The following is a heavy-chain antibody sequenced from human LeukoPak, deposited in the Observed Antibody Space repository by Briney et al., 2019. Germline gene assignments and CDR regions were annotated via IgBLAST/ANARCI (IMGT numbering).Heavy chain of an antibody. CDR2: IYHSGST. D-gene: IGHD3-22*01. V-gene: IGHV4-30-2*01. Sequence: SQTLSLTCAVSGGSISSGGYSWSWIRQPPGKGLEWIGYIYHSGSTYYNPSLKSRVTISVDRSKNQFSLKLGSVTAADTAVYYCASTAYYDSSVWGQGTLVTVSS. CDR1: GGSISSGGYS. CDR3: ASTAYYDSSV. J-gene: IGHJ4*02.